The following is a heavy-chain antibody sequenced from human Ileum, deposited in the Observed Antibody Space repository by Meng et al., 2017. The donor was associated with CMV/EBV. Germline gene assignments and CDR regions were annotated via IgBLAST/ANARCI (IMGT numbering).Heavy chain of an antibody. J-gene: IGHJ4*02. D-gene: IGHD4-17*01. CDR2: IKKDGREK. CDR1: GFTFSSYW. CDR3: ATYGDYPYYFDY. Sequence: GASLEISCAASGFTFSSYWMSWVRQAPGKGLEWVANIKKDGREKYYVDSVKSRFTISKDNAKNSLYLQMNSLRDEDTAVYYCATYGDYPYYFDYWGQGTLVTVSS. V-gene: IGHV3-7*01.